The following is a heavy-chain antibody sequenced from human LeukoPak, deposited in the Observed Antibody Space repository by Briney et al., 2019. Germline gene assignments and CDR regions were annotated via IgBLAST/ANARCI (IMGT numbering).Heavy chain of an antibody. CDR2: INPSSGGT. J-gene: IGHJ4*02. CDR3: ARGRISPDY. V-gene: IGHV3-23*01. CDR1: GFTFNSFP. D-gene: IGHD3-3*02. Sequence: GGSLRLSCAVSGFTFNSFPLGWVRQAPGKGLEWVSGINPSSGGTYYADSVKGRFTISRDNSKNTLYLEMNSLRAEDTAVYYCARGRISPDYWGQGTPVTVSS.